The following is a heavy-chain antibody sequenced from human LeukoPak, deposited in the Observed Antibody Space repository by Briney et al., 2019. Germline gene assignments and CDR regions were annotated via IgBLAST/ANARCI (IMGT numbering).Heavy chain of an antibody. CDR2: IYFTGTT. J-gene: IGHJ4*02. V-gene: IGHV4-59*08. D-gene: IGHD6-13*01. CDR1: GGSISGYY. Sequence: PSETLSLACSVSGGSISGYYWSWIRQPPGKGLEWIGYIYFTGTTNYYPSLQSRVTISLDTSKDQFSLKLRSVTAADKAVYYCARGGSWYGDWGQGTLVTVSS. CDR3: ARGGSWYGD.